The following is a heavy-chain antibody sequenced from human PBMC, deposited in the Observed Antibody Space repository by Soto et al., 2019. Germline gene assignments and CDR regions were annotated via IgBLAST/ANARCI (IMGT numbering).Heavy chain of an antibody. CDR1: GDSVSSNSAA. V-gene: IGHV6-1*01. CDR3: ARGVVVAATGYYYYGMDV. J-gene: IGHJ6*02. Sequence: SQTLSLTCAISGDSVSSNSAAWNWIRQSPSRGLEWLGRTYYRSKWYNDYAVSVKSRITINPDTSKNQFSLQLNSVTPGDTAVYYCARGVVVAATGYYYYGMDVWGQGTTVTVSS. CDR2: TYYRSKWYN. D-gene: IGHD2-15*01.